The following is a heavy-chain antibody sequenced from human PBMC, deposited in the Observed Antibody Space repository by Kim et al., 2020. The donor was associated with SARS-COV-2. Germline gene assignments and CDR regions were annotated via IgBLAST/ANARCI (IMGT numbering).Heavy chain of an antibody. CDR3: ARAITMVQGVIIVWFGP. V-gene: IGHV1-8*01. CDR2: MNPNSGNT. Sequence: ASVKVSCKASGYTFTSYDINWVRQATGQGLEWMGWMNPNSGNTGYAQKFQGRVTMTRNTSISTAYMELSSLRSEDTAVYYCARAITMVQGVIIVWFGPWGQGTLVTVSS. J-gene: IGHJ5*02. D-gene: IGHD3-10*01. CDR1: GYTFTSYD.